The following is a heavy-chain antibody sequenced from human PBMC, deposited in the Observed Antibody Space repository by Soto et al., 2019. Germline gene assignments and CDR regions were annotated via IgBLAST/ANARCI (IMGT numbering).Heavy chain of an antibody. CDR1: GGTFSSYA. CDR3: ASLGEMATPYFDY. J-gene: IGHJ4*02. CDR2: IIPIFGTA. Sequence: QVQLVQSGAEVKKPGSSVKVSCKASGGTFSSYAISWVRQAPGQGLEGMGGIIPIFGTANYAQKFQGRVTSTADESTSTAYMELSSLSSEHTAVYYCASLGEMATPYFDYWGQGTLVTVSS. D-gene: IGHD5-12*01. V-gene: IGHV1-69*01.